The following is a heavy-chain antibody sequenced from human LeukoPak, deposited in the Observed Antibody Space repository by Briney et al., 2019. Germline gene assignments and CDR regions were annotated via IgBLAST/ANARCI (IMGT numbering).Heavy chain of an antibody. CDR3: TRELVSSGTGYFDL. V-gene: IGHV3-23*01. CDR1: GFTFGTFG. CDR2: ITGSSTWT. D-gene: IGHD3-10*01. J-gene: IGHJ2*01. Sequence: GGSLRLSCEASGFTFGTFGMAWVRQSPGKGLQWVSGITGSSTWTYYTASVKGRFTVSRDNSQNTLHLQMNSLRADDTAVYYCTRELVSSGTGYFDLWGRGTLVTVSS.